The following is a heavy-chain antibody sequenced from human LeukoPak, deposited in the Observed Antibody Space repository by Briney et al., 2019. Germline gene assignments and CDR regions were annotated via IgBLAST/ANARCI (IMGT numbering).Heavy chain of an antibody. CDR2: INHSGST. V-gene: IGHV4-34*01. CDR1: GGSFSGYY. D-gene: IGHD3-22*01. CDR3: ARSGAVNYYDRSGYSFSFLMDV. J-gene: IGHJ6*03. Sequence: SETLSLTCAVYGGSFSGYYWSWIRQPPGKGLEWIGEINHSGSTNYNPSLKSRVTISVDTSKNQFSLKLSSVTAADTAVYYCARSGAVNYYDRSGYSFSFLMDVWGKGTTVIISS.